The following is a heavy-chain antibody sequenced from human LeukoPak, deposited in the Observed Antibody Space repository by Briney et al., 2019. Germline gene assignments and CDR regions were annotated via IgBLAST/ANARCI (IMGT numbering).Heavy chain of an antibody. Sequence: PGRSLRLSCAASGFTFSSYGMHWVRQAPGKGLEWVAVISYDGSNKYYADSVKGRFTTSRDNSKNTLYLQMNSLRAEDTAVYYCAKEDCSGGSCYWDFDLWGRGTLVTVSS. D-gene: IGHD2-15*01. CDR1: GFTFSSYG. CDR3: AKEDCSGGSCYWDFDL. V-gene: IGHV3-30*18. J-gene: IGHJ2*01. CDR2: ISYDGSNK.